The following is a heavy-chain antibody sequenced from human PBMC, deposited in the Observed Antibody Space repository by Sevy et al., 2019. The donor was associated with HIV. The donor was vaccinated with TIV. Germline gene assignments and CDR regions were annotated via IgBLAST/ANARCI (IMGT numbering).Heavy chain of an antibody. Sequence: GGSLRLSCAASGFTFSDYYMTWIRQAPGKGLEWVAYITSSGDTIYYADSVKGRFTISRDNAKNSLYLQMNNLRAEDTAVYYCAREYDYSHYAFDYWGQGTLVTVSS. V-gene: IGHV3-11*01. D-gene: IGHD4-4*01. J-gene: IGHJ4*02. CDR1: GFTFSDYY. CDR3: AREYDYSHYAFDY. CDR2: ITSSGDTI.